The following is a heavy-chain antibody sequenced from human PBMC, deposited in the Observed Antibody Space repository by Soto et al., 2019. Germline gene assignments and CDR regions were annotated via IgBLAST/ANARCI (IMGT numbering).Heavy chain of an antibody. Sequence: QVQLVESGGGVVQPGRSLKLSCAASGFIFGRFGMHWVRQPPGKGLEWVAVIWNDGSNKLYADSVQGRFTISRDNSKNTLYLEMDSLRAEDTAVYYCARDHESGFGDSLPAGFDYWGQGTLVTVSS. V-gene: IGHV3-33*01. CDR1: GFIFGRFG. CDR3: ARDHESGFGDSLPAGFDY. J-gene: IGHJ4*02. D-gene: IGHD2-21*02. CDR2: IWNDGSNK.